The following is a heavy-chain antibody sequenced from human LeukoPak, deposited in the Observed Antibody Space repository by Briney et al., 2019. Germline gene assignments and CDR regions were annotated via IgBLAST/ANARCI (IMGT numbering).Heavy chain of an antibody. CDR2: IYHSGST. D-gene: IGHD3-22*01. CDR3: ARVGYYYDSINFDY. J-gene: IGHJ4*02. CDR1: GGSISSGYY. Sequence: SETLSLTCTVSGGSISSGYYWGWIRQPPGKGLEWIGSIYHSGSTYYNPSLKSRVTISVDTSKNQFSLKLSSVTAADTAVYYCARVGYYYDSINFDYWGQGTLVTVSS. V-gene: IGHV4-38-2*02.